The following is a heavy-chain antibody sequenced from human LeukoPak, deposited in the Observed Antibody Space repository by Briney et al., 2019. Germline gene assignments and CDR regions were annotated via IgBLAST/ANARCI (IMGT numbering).Heavy chain of an antibody. Sequence: GGSLRLSCAASGFTLSSYAMSWVRQAPGKGLEWVSAISGSGGSTYYADSVEGRFTISRDNSKNTLYLQMNSLRAEDTAVYYCAKEYCSGGSCYPGFDYWGQGTLVTVSS. CDR2: ISGSGGST. CDR3: AKEYCSGGSCYPGFDY. CDR1: GFTLSSYA. D-gene: IGHD2-15*01. V-gene: IGHV3-23*01. J-gene: IGHJ4*02.